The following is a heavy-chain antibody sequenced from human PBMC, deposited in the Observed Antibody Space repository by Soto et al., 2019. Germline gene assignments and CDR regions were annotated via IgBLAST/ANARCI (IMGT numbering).Heavy chain of an antibody. D-gene: IGHD3-22*01. Sequence: TLSLTCTVSGGSISSSSYYWGWIRQPPGKGLEWIGSIYYSGSTYYNPSLKSRVTISVHTSKNQFSLKLSSVTAADTAVYYCAGSDYYDSSGYYPVFDYWGQGTLVTVSS. V-gene: IGHV4-39*01. CDR3: AGSDYYDSSGYYPVFDY. CDR2: IYYSGST. CDR1: GGSISSSSYY. J-gene: IGHJ4*02.